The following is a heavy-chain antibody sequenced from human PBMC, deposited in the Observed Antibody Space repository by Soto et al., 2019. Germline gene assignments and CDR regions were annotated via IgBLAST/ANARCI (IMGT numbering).Heavy chain of an antibody. CDR3: TLSIAARSLLDAFDI. V-gene: IGHV1-3*01. CDR1: GYTFTSYA. D-gene: IGHD6-6*01. J-gene: IGHJ3*02. Sequence: ASVKVSWKAAGYTFTSYAMHWVRQAPGQRLEWMGWINAGNGNTKYSQKFQGRVTITRDTSASTAYMELSSLRSEDTAVYYCTLSIAARSLLDAFDIWGQGTMVTVSS. CDR2: INAGNGNT.